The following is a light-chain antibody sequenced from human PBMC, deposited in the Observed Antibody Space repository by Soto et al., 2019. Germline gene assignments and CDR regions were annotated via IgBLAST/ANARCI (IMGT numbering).Light chain of an antibody. J-gene: IGKJ3*01. Sequence: EIVLTQSPGTLPLSPGERATLSCRASQSINNRYLAWYQQKPGQAPRLLIYGASSRATDIPDRFIGSGSGTDFTLTISRLEPEDFAVYYCQQFGSSPGFTFGPGTKVDIK. CDR3: QQFGSSPGFT. V-gene: IGKV3-20*01. CDR2: GAS. CDR1: QSINNRY.